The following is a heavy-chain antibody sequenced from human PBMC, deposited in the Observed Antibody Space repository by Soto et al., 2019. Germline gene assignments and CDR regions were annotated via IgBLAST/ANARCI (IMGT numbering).Heavy chain of an antibody. J-gene: IGHJ4*02. D-gene: IGHD2-21*01. CDR2: ISTGNGKT. CDR3: AKASRLWTPDS. V-gene: IGHV1-3*04. CDR1: GYSFTDYA. Sequence: QVQLVQSGAEVKKPGASVKVSCKASGYSFTDYAIHWVRQAPGQGLEWIGWISTGNGKTKYSQRFQGRVTITRDTSATTAYMELSSLSSEDTAVYFCAKASRLWTPDSWGQGTLVTVSP.